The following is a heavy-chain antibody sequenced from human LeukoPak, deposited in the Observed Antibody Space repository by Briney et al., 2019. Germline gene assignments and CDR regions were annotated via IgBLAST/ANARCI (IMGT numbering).Heavy chain of an antibody. CDR2: ISSRGSTI. J-gene: IGHJ4*02. Sequence: PGGSLRLSCAASGFTFSTYSMHWVRQAPGEGLEWVSYISSRGSTIYYADSVKGRFTISRDNAKNSLHLQMNSLRAEDTAVYYCARPAYGDWGQGTLVTVSS. CDR1: GFTFSTYS. D-gene: IGHD4-17*01. V-gene: IGHV3-48*04. CDR3: ARPAYGD.